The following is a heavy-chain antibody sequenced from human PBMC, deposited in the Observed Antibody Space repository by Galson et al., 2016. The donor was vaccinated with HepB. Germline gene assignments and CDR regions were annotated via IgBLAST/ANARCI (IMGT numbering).Heavy chain of an antibody. Sequence: PALVKPTQTLTLTCTLSDFSLFTSGVGVGWIRQPPGKALEWLALVYWDDDNRYSPSLKSRLTITKDTSKNQVVLTMTNMDPVDTATYYCAHSPGGKNWNWFDPWGQGILFTVSA. D-gene: IGHD1-1*01. V-gene: IGHV2-5*02. CDR1: DFSLFTSGVG. CDR2: VYWDDDN. J-gene: IGHJ5*02. CDR3: AHSPGGKNWNWFDP.